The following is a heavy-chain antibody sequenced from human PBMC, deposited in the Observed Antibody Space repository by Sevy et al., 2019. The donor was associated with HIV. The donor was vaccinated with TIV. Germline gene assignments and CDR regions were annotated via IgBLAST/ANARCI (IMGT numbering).Heavy chain of an antibody. Sequence: GGSLRLSCKPSGFTFANYAMNWVRQAPGKGLEWVSTIYGTGGVTYYADSVKGRFTISRDNSKNTLYLQMNSLRTEDTAVYYCAKGFCSGGTCPRDYYYYGMDVWGQGTTVTVSS. CDR2: IYGTGGVT. V-gene: IGHV3-23*01. D-gene: IGHD2-15*01. J-gene: IGHJ6*02. CDR3: AKGFCSGGTCPRDYYYYGMDV. CDR1: GFTFANYA.